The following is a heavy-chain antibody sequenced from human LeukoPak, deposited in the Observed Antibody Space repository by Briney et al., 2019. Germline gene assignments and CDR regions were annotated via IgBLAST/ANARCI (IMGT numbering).Heavy chain of an antibody. V-gene: IGHV3-23*01. D-gene: IGHD3-3*01. CDR2: ISGSGGST. J-gene: IGHJ4*02. CDR3: AKVGVYYDFWSGPTHYFDY. CDR1: GFTFSSYA. Sequence: GGSLRLSCAASGFTFSSYAMSWVRQAPGKGLEWVSAISGSGGSTYYADSVKGRFTISRDNSKNTLYLQMNSLRAEDTAVYYCAKVGVYYDFWSGPTHYFDYWGQGTLVTVSS.